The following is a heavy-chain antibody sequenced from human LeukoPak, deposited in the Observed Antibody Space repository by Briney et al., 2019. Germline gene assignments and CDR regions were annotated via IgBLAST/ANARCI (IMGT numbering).Heavy chain of an antibody. V-gene: IGHV6-1*01. CDR1: GDSVSSNSAA. Sequence: SQTLSLTCAISGDSVSSNSAAWNWIRQSPSRGLEWLGRTYYRSKWYNDHAVSVKSRITINPDTSKNQFSLQLNSVTPEDTAVYYCARGDYCSGGSCYSDGSHNWFDPWGQGTLVTVSS. CDR2: TYYRSKWYN. J-gene: IGHJ5*02. D-gene: IGHD2-15*01. CDR3: ARGDYCSGGSCYSDGSHNWFDP.